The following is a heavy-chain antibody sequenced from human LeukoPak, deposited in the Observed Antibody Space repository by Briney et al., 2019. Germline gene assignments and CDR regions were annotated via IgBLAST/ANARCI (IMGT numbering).Heavy chain of an antibody. CDR3: ARVKKLMPEFEL. D-gene: IGHD1-26*01. V-gene: IGHV1-2*02. CDR2: INPNTGAI. J-gene: IGHJ4*02. Sequence: ASVKVSCKASGYTFIDFYIHWVRQAPGQGLEWMGWINPNTGAIKYSQRFEGRVSMTRDTSITTVYMDLSSLRSDDTALYYCARVKKLMPEFELWGQGTLVTVSS. CDR1: GYTFIDFY.